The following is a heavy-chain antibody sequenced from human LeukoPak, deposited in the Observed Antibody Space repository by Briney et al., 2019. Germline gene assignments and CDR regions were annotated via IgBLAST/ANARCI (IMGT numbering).Heavy chain of an antibody. CDR3: ARGEVGYCSSTRCPRGYYYYYGMDV. D-gene: IGHD2-2*01. V-gene: IGHV1-2*02. J-gene: IGHJ6*02. Sequence: SVKVSCKASGYTFTGYYMHWVRQAPGQGLEWMGWINPNSGGTNYAQKFQGRVTMTRDTSISTAYMELSRLRSDDTAVYYCARGEVGYCSSTRCPRGYYYYYGMDVWGQGTTVTVSS. CDR2: INPNSGGT. CDR1: GYTFTGYY.